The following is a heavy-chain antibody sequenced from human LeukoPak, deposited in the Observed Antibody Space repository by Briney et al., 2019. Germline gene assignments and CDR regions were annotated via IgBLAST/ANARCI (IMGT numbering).Heavy chain of an antibody. CDR1: GFTFSSYA. V-gene: IGHV3-23*01. J-gene: IGHJ6*02. Sequence: LPGGSLRLSCAASGFTFSSYAMSWVRQAPGKGLEWVSAISGSGGSTYYADSVKGRFTISRDNSKNTLYLQMNSLRAEDTAVYYCAKSGGLSGSGRLAMDVWGQGTTVTVSS. CDR2: ISGSGGST. CDR3: AKSGGLSGSGRLAMDV. D-gene: IGHD3-10*01.